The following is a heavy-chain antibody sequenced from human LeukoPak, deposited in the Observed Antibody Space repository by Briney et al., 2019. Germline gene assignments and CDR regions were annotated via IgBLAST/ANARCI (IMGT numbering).Heavy chain of an antibody. V-gene: IGHV4-4*07. CDR3: ARHRRLMATISLDY. CDR1: GGSISSYY. CDR2: ISTSGST. D-gene: IGHD5-24*01. Sequence: PSETLSLTCSVSGGSISSYYWSWIQQPAGKGLESIGHISTSGSTNYNPSLKSRVTMSVDTSKNQFSLKLSSVTAADTAVYYCARHRRLMATISLDYWGQGTLVTVSS. J-gene: IGHJ4*02.